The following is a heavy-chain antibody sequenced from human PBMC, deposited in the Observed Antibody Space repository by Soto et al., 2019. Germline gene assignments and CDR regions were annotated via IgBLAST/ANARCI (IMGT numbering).Heavy chain of an antibody. D-gene: IGHD4-4*01. CDR3: ARPNDTPDYNTYFKL. V-gene: IGHV3-73*02. CDR2: IRTKVNDFAT. Sequence: EMQLVESGGGLVQPGGSLQLSCAASGFIFSDSGLHWVRQAPGNGLEWVGRIRTKVNDFATIYAASVKSRFTISRDNSKNTSYPQMNSLKNEETAVYYCARPNDTPDYNTYFKLWGRGTLFTVSS. CDR1: GFIFSDSG. J-gene: IGHJ2*01.